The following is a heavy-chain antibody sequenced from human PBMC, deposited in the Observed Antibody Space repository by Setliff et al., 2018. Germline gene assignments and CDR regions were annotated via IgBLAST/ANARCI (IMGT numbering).Heavy chain of an antibody. CDR2: IYHSGST. CDR1: GGSISSSSYY. V-gene: IGHV4-39*07. J-gene: IGHJ4*02. CDR3: ARDHYDYYDSSGYFLPSYYFDY. Sequence: SETLSLTCTVSGGSISSSSYYWGWIRQPPGKGLEWIGSIYHSGSTYYNPSLKSRVTISVDTSKNQFSLKLSSVTAADTAVYYCARDHYDYYDSSGYFLPSYYFDYWGQGTLVTVSS. D-gene: IGHD3-22*01.